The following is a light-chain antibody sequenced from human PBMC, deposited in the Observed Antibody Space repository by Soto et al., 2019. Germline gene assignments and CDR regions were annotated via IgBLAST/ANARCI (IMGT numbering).Light chain of an antibody. CDR3: YSYAGRNIWV. J-gene: IGLJ3*02. V-gene: IGLV2-8*01. CDR1: GSDIGAYNF. Sequence: QSALAQPPSASGSPGQSVTISCTGSGSDIGAYNFVSWYQQHPGKAPKLMIFGVTERPSGVPDRFSGSKSGNTACLTVSGLQADDEAVYYCYSYAGRNIWVFGGGTKLTVL. CDR2: GVT.